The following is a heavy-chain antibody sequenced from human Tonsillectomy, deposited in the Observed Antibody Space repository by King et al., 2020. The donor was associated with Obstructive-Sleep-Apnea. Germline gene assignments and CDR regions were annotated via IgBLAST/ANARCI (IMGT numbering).Heavy chain of an antibody. J-gene: IGHJ6*02. CDR2: ISWNGGSL. V-gene: IGHV3-9*01. Sequence: VQLVESGGGLVQPGRSLRLSCAASGFAFDDYAMHWVRQAPGGGLEWVSGISWNGGSLDYADSVKGRFTISRDNAKKSLFLQMNSLRAEDTAFYYCANDILSRQLRFGELFNLYGLDVWGQGTTVTVSS. CDR3: ANDILSRQLRFGELFNLYGLDV. CDR1: GFAFDDYA. D-gene: IGHD3-10*01.